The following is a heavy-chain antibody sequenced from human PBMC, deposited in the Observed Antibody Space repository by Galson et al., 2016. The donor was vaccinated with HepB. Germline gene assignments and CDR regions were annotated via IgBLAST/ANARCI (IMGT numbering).Heavy chain of an antibody. Sequence: LRLSCAASGFNFSNYGMTWVRQAPGKGLEWLSYISGSGSSIFYADSVKGRFTISRDNAKFSLHLLVSSLSRGDAGVYFCARDSRPRLGKGDYYGLDVWGQGTMVTVSS. D-gene: IGHD7-27*01. CDR1: GFNFSNYG. CDR2: ISGSGSSI. CDR3: ARDSRPRLGKGDYYGLDV. V-gene: IGHV3-48*01. J-gene: IGHJ6*02.